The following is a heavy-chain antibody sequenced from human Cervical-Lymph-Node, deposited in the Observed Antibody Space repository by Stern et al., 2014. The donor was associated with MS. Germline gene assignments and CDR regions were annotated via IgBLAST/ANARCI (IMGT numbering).Heavy chain of an antibody. Sequence: QVQLVESGGGVVQPGRSLRLSCAASGFTFSSYGMHWVRQAPGKGLEWVAVIWYDGSNKYYADSVKGRFTISRDNSKNTLYLQMNSLRAEDTAVYYCARSHVDSIKTYYYYYGMDVWGQGTTVTVSS. CDR1: GFTFSSYG. J-gene: IGHJ6*02. D-gene: IGHD3-3*02. V-gene: IGHV3-33*01. CDR3: ARSHVDSIKTYYYYYGMDV. CDR2: IWYDGSNK.